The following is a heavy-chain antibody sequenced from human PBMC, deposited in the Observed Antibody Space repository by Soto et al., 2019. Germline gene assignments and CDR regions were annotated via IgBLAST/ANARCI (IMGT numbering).Heavy chain of an antibody. CDR1: GYTFTNYA. V-gene: IGHV1-3*01. D-gene: IGHD3-9*01. J-gene: IGHJ4*02. CDR3: ARDILSGYSRYDY. Sequence: ASVKVSCKASGYTFTNYAIHWVRQAPGQRLEWMGWINAANGDTRYSQKFQDRVTIIRDTSASIAYMDLRSLRSEDTAVYYCARDILSGYSRYDYWGQGT. CDR2: INAANGDT.